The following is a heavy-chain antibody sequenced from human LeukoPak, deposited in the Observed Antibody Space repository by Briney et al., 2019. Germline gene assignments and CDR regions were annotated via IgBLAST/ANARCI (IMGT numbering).Heavy chain of an antibody. CDR2: ISYDGSNK. V-gene: IGHV3-30-3*01. D-gene: IGHD3-10*01. CDR3: ARDLGLYYYGSGIPNFDY. CDR1: GFTFSSYA. J-gene: IGHJ4*02. Sequence: GGSLRLSCAASGFTFSSYAMHWVRQAPGKGLEWVAVISYDGSNKYYADSVKGRFTISRDNSKNTLYLQMNSLRAEDTAVYYCARDLGLYYYGSGIPNFDYWGQGTLVTVSS.